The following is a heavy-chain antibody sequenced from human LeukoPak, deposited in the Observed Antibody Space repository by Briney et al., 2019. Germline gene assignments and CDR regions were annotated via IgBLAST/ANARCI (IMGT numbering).Heavy chain of an antibody. V-gene: IGHV1-58*02. CDR3: AAGSGWYRFDY. D-gene: IGHD6-19*01. CDR1: GFTFTTSP. J-gene: IGHJ4*02. CDR2: IVVDSGNT. Sequence: SVKVSFKASGFTFTTSPMQWVRQARGQRLEWIGWIVVDSGNTNYAQKFQERVTITRDMSTSTAYMELSSLRSEDTAVYYCAAGSGWYRFDYWGQGTLVTVSS.